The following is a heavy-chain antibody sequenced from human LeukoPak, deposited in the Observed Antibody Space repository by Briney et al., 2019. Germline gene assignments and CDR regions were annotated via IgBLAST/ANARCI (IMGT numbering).Heavy chain of an antibody. V-gene: IGHV3-11*04. CDR1: GFTFSDYY. J-gene: IGHJ4*02. CDR2: ISSSGKTI. D-gene: IGHD3-10*01. Sequence: PGGSLRLSCAASGFTFSDYYMSWMRQAPGKGLEWVSYISSSGKTIYYADSVKGRFTISRDNAKNSLYLQMNSLRAEDTAVYYCARDPEGYYGSGSYGDYWGQGTLVTVSS. CDR3: ARDPEGYYGSGSYGDY.